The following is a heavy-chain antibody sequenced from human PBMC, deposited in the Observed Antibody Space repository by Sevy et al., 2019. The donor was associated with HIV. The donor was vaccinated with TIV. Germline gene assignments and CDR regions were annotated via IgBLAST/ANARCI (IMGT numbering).Heavy chain of an antibody. CDR1: GFTFSDYH. CDR3: ARDHEKDGELGDYYYYAMDV. Sequence: GGSLRLSCAASGFTFSDYHMNWIRQAPGKGLEWVSYISSLSTYTNYADSVRGRFTISRDNAKNSLYLQLNSLRAEDTAVYYCARDHEKDGELGDYYYYAMDVWGRGTTVTVSS. J-gene: IGHJ6*02. V-gene: IGHV3-11*05. CDR2: ISSLSTYT. D-gene: IGHD3-16*01.